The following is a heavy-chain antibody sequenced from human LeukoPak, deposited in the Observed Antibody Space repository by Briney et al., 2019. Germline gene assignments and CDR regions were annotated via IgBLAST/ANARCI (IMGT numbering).Heavy chain of an antibody. CDR1: GYRFTSYW. Sequence: NSGESLKISCKASGYRFTSYWIGWVRQMPGKGLECMGIIHPGDSETRYSPSFQGQVTISADKSISTAYLQRSGLKASDTAMYYCAGRLGATQPYFDFWGQGALVTVSS. CDR3: AGRLGATQPYFDF. J-gene: IGHJ4*02. D-gene: IGHD1-26*01. V-gene: IGHV5-51*01. CDR2: IHPGDSET.